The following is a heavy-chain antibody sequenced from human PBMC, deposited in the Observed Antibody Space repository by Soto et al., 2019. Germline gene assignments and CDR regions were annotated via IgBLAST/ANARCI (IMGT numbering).Heavy chain of an antibody. CDR1: GHTLTELS. Sequence: QVQLLQSGAEVKKPGASVKVSCKVSGHTLTELSMHWVRQAPGRGLEWMGGFDPEDGETISAQKFQGRVTMTEDTSTDSTYMGLTSLRSEDTAVYYCAAGGTRWLPSPFDYWGQGTLVTISS. CDR3: AAGGTRWLPSPFDY. V-gene: IGHV1-24*01. J-gene: IGHJ4*02. CDR2: FDPEDGET. D-gene: IGHD1-1*01.